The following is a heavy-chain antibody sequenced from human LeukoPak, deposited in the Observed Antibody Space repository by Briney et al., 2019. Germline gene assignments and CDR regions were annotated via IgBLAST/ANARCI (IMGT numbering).Heavy chain of an antibody. D-gene: IGHD3-10*01. CDR1: GGSISSSSYY. V-gene: IGHV4-39*07. Sequence: SETLSLTCTVSGGSISSSSYYWGWIRQPPGKGLEWIGSIYYSGSTYYNPSLKSRVTISVDTSKNQFSLKLSSVTAADTAVYYCARDQPGTSDPFDYWGQGTLVTVSS. CDR3: ARDQPGTSDPFDY. J-gene: IGHJ4*02. CDR2: IYYSGST.